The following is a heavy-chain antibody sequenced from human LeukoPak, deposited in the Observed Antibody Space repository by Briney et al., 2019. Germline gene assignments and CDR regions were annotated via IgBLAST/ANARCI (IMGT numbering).Heavy chain of an antibody. D-gene: IGHD4-23*01. Sequence: SVKVSCKASGGTFSSYAISWVRQAPGQGLEWMGRIIPIFGMANYAQKFQGRVTITADKSTSTAYMELSSLRSEDTAVYYCAREGVWGNSYFDYWGQGTLVTVSS. V-gene: IGHV1-69*04. CDR3: AREGVWGNSYFDY. CDR1: GGTFSSYA. J-gene: IGHJ4*02. CDR2: IIPIFGMA.